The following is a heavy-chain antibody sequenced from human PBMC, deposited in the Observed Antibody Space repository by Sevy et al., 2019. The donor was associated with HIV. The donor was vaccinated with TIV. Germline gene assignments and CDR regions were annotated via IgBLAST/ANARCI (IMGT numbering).Heavy chain of an antibody. V-gene: IGHV3-23*01. CDR1: GFTFSSYA. Sequence: GGSLRLSCAASGFTFSSYAMSWARQAPGKGLEWVSAISGSGGSTYYADSVKGRFTISRDNSKNTLYLQMNSLRAEDTAVYYCAKEGRYYDSSGYPGYYFDYWGQGTLVTVSS. CDR2: ISGSGGST. CDR3: AKEGRYYDSSGYPGYYFDY. D-gene: IGHD3-22*01. J-gene: IGHJ4*02.